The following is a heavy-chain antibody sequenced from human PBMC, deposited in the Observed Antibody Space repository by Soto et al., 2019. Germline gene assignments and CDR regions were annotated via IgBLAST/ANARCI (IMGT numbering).Heavy chain of an antibody. CDR1: GYTFTAYY. CDR3: ARNMDYYYGRGSGNGHGV. J-gene: IGHJ6*02. V-gene: IGHV1-2*02. CDR2: INPKFGDT. Sequence: QVQLVQSGAEVKRPGASVKVSCEASGYTFTAYYIHWVRQAPGQGLEWMGWINPKFGDTTYAQDFQGRVSMTRDMSISTVYMELSRLTSDDTAIYYCARNMDYYYGRGSGNGHGVWGQGTTVTVFS. D-gene: IGHD3-10*02.